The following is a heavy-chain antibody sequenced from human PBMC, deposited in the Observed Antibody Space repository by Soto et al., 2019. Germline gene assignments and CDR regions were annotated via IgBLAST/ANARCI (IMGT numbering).Heavy chain of an antibody. Sequence: DVQLVESGGGLVKPGGSLRLSCAASGFAFSESWMSWVRQVPGKGLEWVARILSRTAGGSTNYAAPVQDRFTISRDDSTHTLHLEMKSPKTEDTAVCYCVVYDYIWGYYRYRCAYWGQGSLRTVSS. CDR2: ILSRTAGGST. CDR3: VVYDYIWGYYRYRCAY. D-gene: IGHD3-16*02. V-gene: IGHV3-15*01. J-gene: IGHJ4*02. CDR1: GFAFSESW.